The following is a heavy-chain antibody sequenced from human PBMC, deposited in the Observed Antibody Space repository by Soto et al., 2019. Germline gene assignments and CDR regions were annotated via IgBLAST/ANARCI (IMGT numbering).Heavy chain of an antibody. J-gene: IGHJ5*02. V-gene: IGHV1-69*06. CDR1: GGTFSSYA. Sequence: QVQLVQSGAEVKKPGSSVKVSCKASGGTFSSYAISWVRQAPGQGLEWMGGIIPIFGTANYAQKFQGRVTITAHKATSTDYMALTSLRSEDTAVYYWARGYYYASSGYGAWGQGPLVTVSS. D-gene: IGHD3-22*01. CDR3: ARGYYYASSGYGA. CDR2: IIPIFGTA.